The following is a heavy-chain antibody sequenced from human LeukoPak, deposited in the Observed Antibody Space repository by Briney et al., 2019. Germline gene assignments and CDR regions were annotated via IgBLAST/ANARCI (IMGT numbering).Heavy chain of an antibody. J-gene: IGHJ4*02. CDR1: GFTFTSHD. CDR3: ASRLDLGRHYDN. CDR2: FSAASGGT. V-gene: IGHV3-23*01. Sequence: PGGSLRLSCATSGFTFTSHDMSWVRQAPGKGLEWISGFSAASGGTYYADSVKGRFTISRDISKSTLYLQMNSLRVEDTAVYYCASRLDLGRHYDNWGQGTLVTVSS. D-gene: IGHD6-6*01.